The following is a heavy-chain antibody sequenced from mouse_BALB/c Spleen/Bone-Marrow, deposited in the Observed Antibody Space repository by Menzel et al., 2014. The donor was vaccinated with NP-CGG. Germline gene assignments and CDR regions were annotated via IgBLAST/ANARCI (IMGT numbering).Heavy chain of an antibody. CDR2: IRSKGNNYAT. CDR1: GFTFNTYA. V-gene: IGHV10-1*02. J-gene: IGHJ4*01. Sequence: EVKLMESGGGLVQPKGSLKLSCAASGFTFNTYAMNWVRQAPGKGLEWVARIRSKGNNYATYYGESVKDRSTISRDDSQSMLYLQMNNLRTEDTGMYYCGRHMDYWGQGTSVIVSS. CDR3: GRHMDY.